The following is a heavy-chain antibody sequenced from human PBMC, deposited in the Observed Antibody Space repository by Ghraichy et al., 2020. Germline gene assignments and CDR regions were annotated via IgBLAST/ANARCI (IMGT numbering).Heavy chain of an antibody. CDR2: IYYSGNT. V-gene: IGHV4-39*01. CDR1: GGSINTSSYY. D-gene: IGHD4-17*01. J-gene: IGHJ5*02. CDR3: ATTEFLSRNWFVP. Sequence: SETLSLTCIVSGGSINTSSYYWAWIRQPPGKGLEWIGSIYYSGNTYYNPSLKSRVTISVDTSKNQFSLKLSSVTAADTAVYYCATTEFLSRNWFVPWGQGTLVIVSS.